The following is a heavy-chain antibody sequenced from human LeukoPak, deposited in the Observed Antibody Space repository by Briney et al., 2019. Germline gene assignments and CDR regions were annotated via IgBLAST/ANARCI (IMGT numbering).Heavy chain of an antibody. V-gene: IGHV1-69*13. Sequence: ASVKVSCKASGGTFSSYAISWVRQAPGQGLEWMGGIIPIFDTANYAQKFQGRVTITADESTSTAYMELSSLRSEDTAVYYCARGWLAETTVVTPYNYWGQGTLVTVSS. CDR1: GGTFSSYA. D-gene: IGHD2-21*02. CDR3: ARGWLAETTVVTPYNY. CDR2: IIPIFDTA. J-gene: IGHJ4*02.